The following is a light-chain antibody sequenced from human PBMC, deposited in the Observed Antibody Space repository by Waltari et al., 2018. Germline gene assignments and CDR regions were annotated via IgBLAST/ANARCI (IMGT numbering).Light chain of an antibody. Sequence: DVVITQSPLCLPVTLGQPASMPCCSTRGLVYSDGNTYLDWFQQRPGQSPRRLIYKVSKRDSGVPDRFSGSGSGTEFTLRISRVEAEDVGVYYCMQGTHWPPVYTFGQGTKLEIK. J-gene: IGKJ2*01. CDR1: RGLVYSDGNTY. CDR3: MQGTHWPPVYT. CDR2: KVS. V-gene: IGKV2-30*01.